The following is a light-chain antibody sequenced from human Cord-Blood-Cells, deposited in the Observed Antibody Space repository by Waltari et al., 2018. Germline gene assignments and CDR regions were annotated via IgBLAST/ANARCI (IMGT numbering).Light chain of an antibody. CDR3: QQFNSYPYT. CDR2: DAS. J-gene: IGKJ2*01. V-gene: IGKV1-13*02. Sequence: IQLIQSPCSVSASLGDRVTITCRASQGISSALAWYQQKPGKAPKLLIYDASSLESWVPSRLSRSGSRTDFTLTISSLQPEDFATYYCQQFNSYPYTFGQGTKLEIK. CDR1: QGISSA.